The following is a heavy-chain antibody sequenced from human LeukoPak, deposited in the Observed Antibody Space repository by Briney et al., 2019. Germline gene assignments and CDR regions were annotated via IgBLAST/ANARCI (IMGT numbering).Heavy chain of an antibody. J-gene: IGHJ4*02. CDR2: IIPIFGTA. CDR1: GGTFISYA. CDR3: ASSITIFGVVTTTGGFDY. V-gene: IGHV1-69*13. Sequence: GASVKVSCKASGGTFISYAISWVRQAPGQGLEWMGGIIPIFGTANYAQKFQGRVTITADESTSTAYMELSSLRSEDTAVYYCASSITIFGVVTTTGGFDYWGQGTLVTVSS. D-gene: IGHD3-3*01.